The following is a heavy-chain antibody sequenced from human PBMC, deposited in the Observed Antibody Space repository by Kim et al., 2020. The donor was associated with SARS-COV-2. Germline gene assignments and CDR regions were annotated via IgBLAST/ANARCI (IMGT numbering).Heavy chain of an antibody. CDR3: ARGLRFWYYYESSGPGGWFVP. CDR1: GYTFTSYD. D-gene: IGHD3-22*01. CDR2: MNPNSGNT. J-gene: IGHJ5*02. Sequence: ASVKVSCKASGYTFTSYDINWVRQATGQGLEWMGWMNPNSGNTGYAQKFQGRVTMTRNTSISTAYMELSSLRSEDTAVYYCARGLRFWYYYESSGPGGWFVPGGRGTLVTVSS. V-gene: IGHV1-8*01.